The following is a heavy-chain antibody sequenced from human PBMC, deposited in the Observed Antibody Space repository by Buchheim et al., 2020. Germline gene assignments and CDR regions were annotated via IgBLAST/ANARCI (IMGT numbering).Heavy chain of an antibody. CDR3: ANGGANFYDSSDYYHFDF. J-gene: IGHJ4*02. V-gene: IGHV3-48*02. CDR1: GFTFRSYS. D-gene: IGHD3-22*01. Sequence: EVQLVESGGGLVQPGGSLRLSCAASGFTFRSYSMNWVRQAPGKGLEWLSFISGSSSTVYYAGSVKGRFTISRDNAKNSLYLQMNSLRDEDTAVYYCANGGANFYDSSDYYHFDFWGQGTL. CDR2: ISGSSSTV.